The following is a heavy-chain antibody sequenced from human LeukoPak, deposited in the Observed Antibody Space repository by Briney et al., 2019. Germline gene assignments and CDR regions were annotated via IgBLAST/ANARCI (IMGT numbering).Heavy chain of an antibody. J-gene: IGHJ4*02. V-gene: IGHV3-30-3*01. Sequence: GGSLRLSCAASGFTFSSYAMHWVRQAPSKGLEWVAVISYDGSNKYYADSVKGRFTISRDNSKNTLYLQMNSLRAEDTAVYYCARDLTLYSYGSSVDYWGQGTLVTVSS. CDR3: ARDLTLYSYGSSVDY. D-gene: IGHD5-18*01. CDR2: ISYDGSNK. CDR1: GFTFSSYA.